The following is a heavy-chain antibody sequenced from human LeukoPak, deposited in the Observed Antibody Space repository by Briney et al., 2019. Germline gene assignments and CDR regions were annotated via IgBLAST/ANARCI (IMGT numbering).Heavy chain of an antibody. CDR3: AKNRGHCVDGVCHNYYYMDV. CDR1: GFTFSSYA. CDR2: VSGSAGRT. J-gene: IGHJ6*03. V-gene: IGHV3-23*01. D-gene: IGHD2-8*02. Sequence: GGSLRLSCAASGFTFSSYAMTWVRQAPGKGLVWVSTVSGSAGRTDYADSVKGRFTISRDNLKNTLYLQMNGLRAEDTAVYYCAKNRGHCVDGVCHNYYYMDVWGRGTTVTVSS.